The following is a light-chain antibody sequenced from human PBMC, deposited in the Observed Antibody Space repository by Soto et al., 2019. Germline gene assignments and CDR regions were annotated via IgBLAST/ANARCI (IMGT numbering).Light chain of an antibody. V-gene: IGKV1-5*03. CDR3: QQYNTYPLT. Sequence: DIQMTQSPSTLSASVGDSVTITCRASQSISPWLAWYQQKPGEAPTLLIYKASSLEGGVPSRFSGSGSGTDFNITISSLQPDDFATYYCQQYNTYPLTFGGGTTVEIK. J-gene: IGKJ4*01. CDR2: KAS. CDR1: QSISPW.